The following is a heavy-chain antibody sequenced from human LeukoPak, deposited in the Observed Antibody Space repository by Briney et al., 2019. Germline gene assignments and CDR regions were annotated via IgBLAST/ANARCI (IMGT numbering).Heavy chain of an antibody. CDR1: GFTFSTYA. Sequence: GGSLRLSCAASGFTFSTYAMHWVRQAPGKGLEWVAIISYDGSNKYYADSVKGRFTISRDNSKNTLYLQMNSLRAEDTAVYYCAKEYGSGSYFYFYAMDVWGQGTTATVSS. CDR3: AKEYGSGSYFYFYAMDV. J-gene: IGHJ6*02. D-gene: IGHD3-10*01. V-gene: IGHV3-30-3*01. CDR2: ISYDGSNK.